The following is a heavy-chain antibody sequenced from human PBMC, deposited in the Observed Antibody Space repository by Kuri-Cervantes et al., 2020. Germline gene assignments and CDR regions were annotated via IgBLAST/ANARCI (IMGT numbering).Heavy chain of an antibody. CDR2: IYSGGST. J-gene: IGHJ6*02. CDR1: GFTVSSNY. Sequence: ETLSLTCAASGFTVSSNYMSWVRQAPGKGLEWVSVIYSGGSTYYADSVKGRFTISRDNSKNTLYLQMNSLRAEDTAVYYCARDRLGGYGMDVWGQGTTVTVSS. CDR3: ARDRLGGYGMDV. V-gene: IGHV3-53*01. D-gene: IGHD3-16*01.